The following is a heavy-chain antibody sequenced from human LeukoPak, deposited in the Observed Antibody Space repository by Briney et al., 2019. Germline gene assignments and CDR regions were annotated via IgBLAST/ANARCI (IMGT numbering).Heavy chain of an antibody. CDR2: ISGSGGST. CDR3: AKWMGPKMVVGLDY. Sequence: GGSLRLSCAASGFTFSSYAMSWVRQAPGKGLEWVSAISGSGGSTYYADSVKGRFTISRENSKNTLYLQMNSLRAEDTAVYYCAKWMGPKMVVGLDYWGQGTLVTVSS. D-gene: IGHD3-22*01. J-gene: IGHJ4*02. CDR1: GFTFSSYA. V-gene: IGHV3-23*01.